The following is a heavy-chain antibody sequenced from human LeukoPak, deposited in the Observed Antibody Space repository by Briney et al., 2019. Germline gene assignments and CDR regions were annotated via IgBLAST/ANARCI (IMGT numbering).Heavy chain of an antibody. CDR2: ISSSSSYI. V-gene: IGHV3-21*01. Sequence: GGSMRLSCAASGFTISSYSMNWVRQAPGKGLEWVSSISSSSSYIYYADSVKGRFTISRDNAKNSLYLRMISLRAEDTAVYYCARDPYSCLFDCWGLGTLVTVPS. D-gene: IGHD4-11*01. CDR3: ARDPYSCLFDC. CDR1: GFTISSYS. J-gene: IGHJ4*02.